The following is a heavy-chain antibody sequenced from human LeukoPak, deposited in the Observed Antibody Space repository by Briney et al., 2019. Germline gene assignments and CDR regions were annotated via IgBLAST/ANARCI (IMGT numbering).Heavy chain of an antibody. D-gene: IGHD3-9*01. J-gene: IGHJ4*02. CDR2: IRYDGSNK. CDR1: GFTFSSYG. Sequence: GGCLRLSCATSGFTFSSYGMHWVRQAPGKGLEWVAFIRYDGSNKYYADSVKGRFTISRDNSKNTLYLQMNSLRAEDTAVYYCAKEVLRYFDWPTPDYWGQGTLVTVSS. V-gene: IGHV3-30*02. CDR3: AKEVLRYFDWPTPDY.